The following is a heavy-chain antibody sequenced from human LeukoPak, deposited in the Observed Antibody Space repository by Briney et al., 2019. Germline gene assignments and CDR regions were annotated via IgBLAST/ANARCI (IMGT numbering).Heavy chain of an antibody. CDR2: ISSSSSYI. CDR1: GFTFSSYS. V-gene: IGHV3-21*01. J-gene: IGHJ4*02. D-gene: IGHD4-17*01. CDR3: ASFVPTVTTQGAVLVY. Sequence: GGSLRLSCAASGFTFSSYSMNWVRQAPGKGLEWVSSISSSSSYIYYADSVKGRFTISRDNAKNSLYLQMNSLRAEDTAVYYCASFVPTVTTQGAVLVYWGQGTLVTVSS.